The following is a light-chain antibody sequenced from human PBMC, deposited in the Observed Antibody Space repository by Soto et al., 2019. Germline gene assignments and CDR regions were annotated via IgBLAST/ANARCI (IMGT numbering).Light chain of an antibody. CDR1: QSVGSS. CDR2: GAF. V-gene: IGKV3-20*01. CDR3: QEYGSSPA. J-gene: IGKJ1*01. Sequence: GAGLTYSCSASQSVGSSLAWYQQKPGQAPRLLIYGAFIMAPGMPDGFSGRGSGTDFTVPTSTLGSDDFAVYYGQEYGSSPAFSQGTKVDIK.